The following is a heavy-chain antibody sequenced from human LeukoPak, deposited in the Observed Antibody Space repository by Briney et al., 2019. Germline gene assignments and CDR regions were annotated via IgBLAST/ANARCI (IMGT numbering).Heavy chain of an antibody. Sequence: GGSLRLSCAASGFTFSSYAMSWVRQAPGKGLEWVSAISGSGGNTYYADSVKGRFTISRDNSKNTLYLQMNSLRAEDTAVYYCAKLDRAYDSSGYPFDYWGQGTLVTVSS. CDR2: ISGSGGNT. J-gene: IGHJ4*02. D-gene: IGHD3-22*01. CDR1: GFTFSSYA. CDR3: AKLDRAYDSSGYPFDY. V-gene: IGHV3-23*01.